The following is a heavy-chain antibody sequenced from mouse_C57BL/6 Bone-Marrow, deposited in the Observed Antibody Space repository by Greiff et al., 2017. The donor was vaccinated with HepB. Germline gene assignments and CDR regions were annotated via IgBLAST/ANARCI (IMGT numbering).Heavy chain of an antibody. D-gene: IGHD4-1*01. CDR2: IWWDDDK. CDR3: AQANWDY. J-gene: IGHJ2*01. Sequence: QVTLKVSGPGILQPSQTLSLPCSFSGFSLSTFGMGVGWIRQPSGKGLEWLAHIWWDDDKYYNPALKSRLTISKDTSENQVYPKRATVDTTDTATYDCAQANWDYCGQGTTLTVSS. V-gene: IGHV8-8*01. CDR1: GFSLSTFGMG.